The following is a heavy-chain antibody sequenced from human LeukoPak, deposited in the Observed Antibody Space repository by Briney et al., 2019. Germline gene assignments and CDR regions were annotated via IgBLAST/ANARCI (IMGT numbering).Heavy chain of an antibody. Sequence: TLSLTCAVYGGSFSGYYWSWNRQPPGKGLEWVGEINHSGSTNYNPSLKSRVTISVDTSMNQFSLKLSSVTAADTAVYYCARGLKPPDCSGGSCYYVFDYWGQGTLVTVSS. J-gene: IGHJ4*02. V-gene: IGHV4-34*01. CDR1: GGSFSGYY. CDR3: ARGLKPPDCSGGSCYYVFDY. D-gene: IGHD2-15*01. CDR2: INHSGST.